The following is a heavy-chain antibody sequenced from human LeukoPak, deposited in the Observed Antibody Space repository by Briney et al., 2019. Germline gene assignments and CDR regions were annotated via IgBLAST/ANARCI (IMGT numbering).Heavy chain of an antibody. Sequence: PGGSLRLSCAASGFTFSSYWMSWVRQAPGKGLEWVANIKQDGSEKYYVDSVKGRFTISRDNAKNSLYLQMNSLRAEDTAVYYCARERDDTGGVDQAYYYYYYMDVWGKGTTVTVSS. J-gene: IGHJ6*03. CDR3: ARERDDTGGVDQAYYYYYYMDV. CDR1: GFTFSSYW. D-gene: IGHD5-12*01. V-gene: IGHV3-7*01. CDR2: IKQDGSEK.